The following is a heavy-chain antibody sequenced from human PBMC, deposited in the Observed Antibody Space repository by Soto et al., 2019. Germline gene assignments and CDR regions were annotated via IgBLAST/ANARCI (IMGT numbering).Heavy chain of an antibody. V-gene: IGHV2-5*02. CDR3: PHRVLRTVFGLVTTTAIYFDF. D-gene: IGHD3-3*01. CDR2: IYWDDDK. Sequence: QITLNESGPTQVKPRQTLTLTCTFSGFSLTTSGVGVGWIRQSPGKAPEWLALIYWDDDKRYSPSLKSRLTITTDTSKNQVVLTMADLYPADTATYYCPHRVLRTVFGLVTTTAIYFDFWGQGTPVAVS. CDR1: GFSLTTSGVG. J-gene: IGHJ4*02.